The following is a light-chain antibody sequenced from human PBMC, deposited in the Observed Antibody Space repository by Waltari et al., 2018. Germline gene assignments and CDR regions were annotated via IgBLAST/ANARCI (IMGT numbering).Light chain of an antibody. CDR3: MQALQTPMFT. Sequence: DLVMTQSPLSLPVTPGEPASISCWSSQCRLHSKGYNYLDWYLQKPGQSPQLLIYLGSNRASGVPDRFSGSGSGTDFTLKISRVEAEDVGIYYCMQALQTPMFTFGQGTKLEIK. CDR1: QCRLHSKGYNY. CDR2: LGS. V-gene: IGKV2-28*01. J-gene: IGKJ2*01.